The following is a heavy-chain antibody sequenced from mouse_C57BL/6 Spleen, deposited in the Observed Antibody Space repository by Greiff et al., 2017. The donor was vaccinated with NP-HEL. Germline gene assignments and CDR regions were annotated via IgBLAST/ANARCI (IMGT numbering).Heavy chain of an antibody. CDR1: GYTFTSYW. Sequence: VQLQQPGAELVKPGASVKLSCKASGYTFTSYWMHWVKQRPGQGLEWIGMIHPNSGSTNYNEKFKSKATLTVDKSSSTAYMQLSSLTSEDSAVYYCAREVVLYGSSPWFAYWGQGTLVTVSA. J-gene: IGHJ3*01. CDR2: IHPNSGST. D-gene: IGHD1-1*01. V-gene: IGHV1-64*01. CDR3: AREVVLYGSSPWFAY.